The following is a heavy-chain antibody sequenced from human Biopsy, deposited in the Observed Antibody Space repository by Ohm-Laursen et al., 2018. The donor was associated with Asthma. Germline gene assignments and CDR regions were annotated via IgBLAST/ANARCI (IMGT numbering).Heavy chain of an antibody. CDR2: IMPPFGLT. Sequence: GASVKVSCKASEDTFSSCVISWVRQAPGQGLEWMGGIMPPFGLTNYAQRFQDRLTISADKSTRTAYMELRRLRSEDSAVYYCARDHCSALWAGVSTDNCYFDYWGQGTLLTVSS. CDR1: EDTFSSCV. CDR3: ARDHCSALWAGVSTDNCYFDY. D-gene: IGHD5/OR15-5a*01. J-gene: IGHJ4*02. V-gene: IGHV1-69*10.